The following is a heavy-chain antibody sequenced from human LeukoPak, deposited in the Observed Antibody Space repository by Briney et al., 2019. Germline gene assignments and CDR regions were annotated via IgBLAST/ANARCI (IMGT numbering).Heavy chain of an antibody. CDR1: GGSFSGYY. J-gene: IGHJ4*02. V-gene: IGHV4-34*01. CDR3: ARVVGYCSSTSCSDY. D-gene: IGHD2-2*01. Sequence: SETLSLTCAVYGGSFSGYYWSWIRQPPGKGLEWIGEINHSGSTNYNPSLKSRVTISVDTSKNQFSLKLSSVTAADTAVYYCARVVGYCSSTSCSDYWGQGTLVTVSS. CDR2: INHSGST.